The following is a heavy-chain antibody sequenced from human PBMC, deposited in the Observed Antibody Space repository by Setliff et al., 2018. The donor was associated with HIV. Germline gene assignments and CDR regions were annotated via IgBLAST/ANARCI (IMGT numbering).Heavy chain of an antibody. CDR1: GFTVSSNY. V-gene: IGHV3-11*04. D-gene: IGHD3-22*01. CDR2: ISPNGNSM. CDR3: ARAQDNYYDSSGYSFDS. Sequence: NPGGSLRLSCAASGFTVSSNYMSWVRQAPGKGLEWVSYISPNGNSMYYADSVKGRFTISRDNAKNTLFLQMNSLRAEDTAVYYCARAQDNYYDSSGYSFDSWGQGSLVTVSS. J-gene: IGHJ4*02.